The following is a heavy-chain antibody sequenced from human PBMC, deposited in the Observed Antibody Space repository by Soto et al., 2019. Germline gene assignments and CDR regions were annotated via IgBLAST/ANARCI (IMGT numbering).Heavy chain of an antibody. CDR1: GGSFSGYY. D-gene: IGHD3-22*01. J-gene: IGHJ4*02. V-gene: IGHV4-34*01. Sequence: SETLSLTCAVYGGSFSGYYWSWIRQPPGKGLEWIGEINHSGSTNYNPSLKSRVTIPVDTSKNQFSLKLSSVTAADTAVYYCARGASGYYDSSGYYSPYYFDYWGQGTLVTVSS. CDR2: INHSGST. CDR3: ARGASGYYDSSGYYSPYYFDY.